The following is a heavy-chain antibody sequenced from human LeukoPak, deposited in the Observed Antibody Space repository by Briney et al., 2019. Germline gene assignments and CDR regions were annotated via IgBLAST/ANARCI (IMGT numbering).Heavy chain of an antibody. J-gene: IGHJ3*02. CDR2: ISAYNGNT. CDR1: GYTFTGYY. Sequence: ASVKVSCKASGYTFTGYYMHWVRQAPGQGLEWMGWISAYNGNTNYAQKLQGRVTMTTDTSTSTAYMELRSLRSDDTAVYYCARDHDAFDIWGQGTMVTVSS. V-gene: IGHV1-18*04. CDR3: ARDHDAFDI.